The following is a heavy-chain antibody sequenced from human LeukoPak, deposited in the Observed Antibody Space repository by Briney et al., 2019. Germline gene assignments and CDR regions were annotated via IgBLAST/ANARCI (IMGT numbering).Heavy chain of an antibody. CDR3: ARDAHDFWSGYRGMDV. CDR2: TNPNSGGT. Sequence: GASVKVSCKASGYTFTGYYMHWVRQAPGQGLEWMGWTNPNSGGTNYAQKFQGRVTMTRDTSISTAYMELSRLRSDDTAVYYCARDAHDFWSGYRGMDVWGQGTTVTVSS. J-gene: IGHJ6*02. D-gene: IGHD3-3*01. CDR1: GYTFTGYY. V-gene: IGHV1-2*02.